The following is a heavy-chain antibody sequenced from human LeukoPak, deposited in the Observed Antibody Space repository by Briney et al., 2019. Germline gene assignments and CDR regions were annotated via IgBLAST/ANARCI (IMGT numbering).Heavy chain of an antibody. V-gene: IGHV6-1*01. D-gene: IGHD6-19*01. CDR2: TDQRSKWYN. CDR1: GDSVSINSAA. Sequence: SQTVSLTCAIYGDSVSINSAAWNWITQSPSRGLDWVGRTDQRSKWYNDYAVSVKSRITINPDISKNQFSLQLNSVTPEDTAVYYCARSPSPYSSGWYFDYWGQGTLVTVSS. CDR3: ARSPSPYSSGWYFDY. J-gene: IGHJ4*02.